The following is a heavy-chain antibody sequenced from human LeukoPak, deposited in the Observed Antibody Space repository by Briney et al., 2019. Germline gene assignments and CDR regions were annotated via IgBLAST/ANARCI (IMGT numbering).Heavy chain of an antibody. Sequence: PSETLSLTCTVSYYSISSGYYWGWIRQPPGKGLEWIGSIYHTGGTYYNPSLKSRVIISVDTSKNQFSLNLNSVTAADTAVYYCARDANVGCTSASCYSHNRFDPWGQGTLVTVSS. D-gene: IGHD2-2*01. CDR3: ARDANVGCTSASCYSHNRFDP. J-gene: IGHJ5*02. CDR2: IYHTGGT. CDR1: YYSISSGYY. V-gene: IGHV4-38-2*02.